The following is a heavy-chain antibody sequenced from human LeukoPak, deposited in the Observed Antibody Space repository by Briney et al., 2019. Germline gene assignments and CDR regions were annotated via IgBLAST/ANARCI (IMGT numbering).Heavy chain of an antibody. Sequence: SVKVSCKASGGTFSSYAISWVRQAPGQGLEWMGGIIPIFGTANYAQKFQGRVTITADESTSTAYMELSSLRSEDTAMYYCARDVGDYAVYYFDYWGQGTLVTVSS. CDR1: GGTFSSYA. CDR3: ARDVGDYAVYYFDY. CDR2: IIPIFGTA. D-gene: IGHD4-17*01. J-gene: IGHJ4*02. V-gene: IGHV1-69*01.